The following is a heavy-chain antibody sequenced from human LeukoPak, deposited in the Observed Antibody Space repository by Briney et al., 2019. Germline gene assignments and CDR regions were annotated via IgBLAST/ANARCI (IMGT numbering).Heavy chain of an antibody. CDR1: GGSISSYS. CDR2: IDYSGSS. CDR3: ARDHPVADWAPDI. J-gene: IGHJ3*02. V-gene: IGHV4-59*13. D-gene: IGHD3-9*01. Sequence: SSETLSLTCSVSGGSISSYSWTWIRQPPGKGLEWIGFIDYSGSSNYNPSLKSRVTISADPSTNHFSLNLTSVTAADTAVYVCARDHPVADWAPDIWGRGTMVSVSS.